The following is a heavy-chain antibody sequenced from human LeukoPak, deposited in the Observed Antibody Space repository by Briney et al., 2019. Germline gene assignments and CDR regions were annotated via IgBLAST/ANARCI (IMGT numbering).Heavy chain of an antibody. CDR2: IYPGDSDT. J-gene: IGHJ4*02. CDR1: GYRFTSYW. D-gene: IGHD3-22*01. V-gene: IGHV5-51*01. CDR3: ARQDDYDRSGYTDY. Sequence: GESLNISCQGFGYRFTSYWIGWVRQMPGKGLEWMGIIYPGDSDTRYSPSFQGQVTISVDKSISTAYLQWSSLKASDTAMYYCARQDDYDRSGYTDYWGQGTLVTVSS.